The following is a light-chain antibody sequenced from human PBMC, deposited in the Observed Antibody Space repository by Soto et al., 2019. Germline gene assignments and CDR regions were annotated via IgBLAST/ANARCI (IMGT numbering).Light chain of an antibody. Sequence: DIQMTQSPSTLSASIGDRVTITCRASQSIGSWLAWYQQKPAKAPSLLIYKASSLESGVPSRFSGSGSGTEFTLTISSLQPDDFATYYCQQYNGTFGQGTKLEIK. CDR3: QQYNGT. V-gene: IGKV1-5*03. J-gene: IGKJ2*01. CDR1: QSIGSW. CDR2: KAS.